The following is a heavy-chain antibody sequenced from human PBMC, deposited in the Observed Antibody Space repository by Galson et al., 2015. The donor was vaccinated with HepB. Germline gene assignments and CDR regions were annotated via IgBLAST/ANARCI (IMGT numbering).Heavy chain of an antibody. Sequence: SLRLSCAASGFTFSSYAMSWVRQAPGKGLEWVSAISGRGGSTYYADSVKGRFTISRDNSKNTLYLQMNSLRAEDTAIYYRAKGNSGSYYGFCFFDYWGQGTLVTVSS. CDR1: GFTFSSYA. D-gene: IGHD1-26*01. CDR2: ISGRGGST. J-gene: IGHJ4*02. CDR3: AKGNSGSYYGFCFFDY. V-gene: IGHV3-23*01.